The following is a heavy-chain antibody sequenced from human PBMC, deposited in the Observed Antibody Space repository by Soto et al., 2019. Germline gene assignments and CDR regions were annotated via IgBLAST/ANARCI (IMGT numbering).Heavy chain of an antibody. Sequence: KASETLSLTCAFSCFSVISGNYWGWIRKHPGKGLEWIGSVYHGGNTYYNPSLRSRVSISIDLSRNQFSLKLTSVTAADTAAYYCARARWYDAFNVWGQGTVVTVSS. J-gene: IGHJ3*01. V-gene: IGHV4-38-2*01. CDR1: CFSVISGNY. CDR2: VYHGGNT. D-gene: IGHD2-15*01. CDR3: ARARWYDAFNV.